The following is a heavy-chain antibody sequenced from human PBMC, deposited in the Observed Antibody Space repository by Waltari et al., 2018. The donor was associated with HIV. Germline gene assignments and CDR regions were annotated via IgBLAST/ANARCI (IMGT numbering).Heavy chain of an antibody. CDR3: ARLTREGYNGGFDY. J-gene: IGHJ4*02. V-gene: IGHV3-33*08. CDR1: GFEFSNLG. Sequence: QVQLVASGGGVVQPGRFLRRSWAASGFEFSNLGMHWVRQAPGKGLEWVGVIWFDSSNKYYGDSVKGRFTISRDNSKKTVYLQMNSLRGEDTAVYYCARLTREGYNGGFDYWGQGTLVTVSS. CDR2: IWFDSSNK. D-gene: IGHD1-1*01.